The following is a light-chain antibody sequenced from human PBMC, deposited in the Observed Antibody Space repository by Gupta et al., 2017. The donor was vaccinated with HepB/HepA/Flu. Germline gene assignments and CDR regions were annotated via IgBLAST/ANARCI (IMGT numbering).Light chain of an antibody. V-gene: IGLV7-46*01. CDR2: DTT. Sequence: QAVVTPVPSLTVSPGGTVTLTCGSSTRAVTSGHYPYWLQQKPGQAPRTLIYDTTNKHPWTPARCSGSLLGGKAALTLSGAQAEDEYDYCCLLCHTGVGVFGGGTKLTVL. CDR1: TRAVTSGHY. CDR3: LLCHTGVGV. J-gene: IGLJ3*02.